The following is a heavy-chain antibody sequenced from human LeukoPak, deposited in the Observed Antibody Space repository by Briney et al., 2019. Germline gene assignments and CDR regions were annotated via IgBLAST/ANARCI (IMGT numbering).Heavy chain of an antibody. V-gene: IGHV4-59*01. Sequence: PSETLSLTCTVSGASINSYYWSWIRQPPGKGLEWIGNIYYNRSTTYHPSLKSRVTISVDTSTNQFSLKLTSVTAADTAVYYCARDEPSTGGGWFDPWGQGILVTVSS. CDR1: GASINSYY. CDR3: ARDEPSTGGGWFDP. D-gene: IGHD4-17*01. CDR2: IYYNRST. J-gene: IGHJ5*02.